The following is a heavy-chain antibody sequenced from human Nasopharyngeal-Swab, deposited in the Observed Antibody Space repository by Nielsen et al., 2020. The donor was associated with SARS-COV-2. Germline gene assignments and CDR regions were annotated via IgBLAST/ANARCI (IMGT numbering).Heavy chain of an antibody. D-gene: IGHD1-26*01. CDR3: ARFYQVGYYFDY. CDR1: GGSVSSGSYY. CDR2: IYYSGST. Sequence: SETLSLTCTVSGGSVSSGSYYWSWIRQPPGKGLEWIGYIYYSGSTNYNPSLKSRVTISVDTSKNQFSLKLSSVTAADTAVYYCARFYQVGYYFDYWGQGTLVTVSS. V-gene: IGHV4-61*01. J-gene: IGHJ4*02.